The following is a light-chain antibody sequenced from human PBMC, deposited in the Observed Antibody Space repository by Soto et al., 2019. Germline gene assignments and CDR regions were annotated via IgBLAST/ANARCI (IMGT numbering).Light chain of an antibody. V-gene: IGKV3-15*01. Sequence: EIVMTQSPATLSVSPGERATLSCRASQSVSSNLAWYQQKPGQAPRLLIYGASTRATGIPARFSGSGSGKEFTLTISSLQSEDVAVYYCQHYNSGPRTFGQGTKMEIK. CDR1: QSVSSN. CDR2: GAS. CDR3: QHYNSGPRT. J-gene: IGKJ1*01.